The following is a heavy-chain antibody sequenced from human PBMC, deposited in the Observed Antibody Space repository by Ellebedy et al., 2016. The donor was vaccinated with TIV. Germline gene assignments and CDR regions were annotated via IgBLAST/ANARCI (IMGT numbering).Heavy chain of an antibody. CDR3: ARSFAYYGLDV. CDR1: GYTFTNYG. D-gene: IGHD2-21*01. J-gene: IGHJ6*02. CDR2: ISAYNGNT. Sequence: ASVKVSXXISGYTFTNYGVNWVRQAPGQGLEWMGWISAYNGNTNYAQKVHGRLTITTDSSTSTVYMDVSSLRSDDTAVYYCARSFAYYGLDVWGQGTTVTVSS. V-gene: IGHV1-18*04.